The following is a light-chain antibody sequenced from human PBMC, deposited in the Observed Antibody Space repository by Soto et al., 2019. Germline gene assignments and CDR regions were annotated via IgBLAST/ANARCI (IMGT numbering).Light chain of an antibody. V-gene: IGKV3-20*01. CDR1: QSVKNSY. CDR2: DAS. CDR3: QQYGSTPLT. J-gene: IGKJ4*01. Sequence: EIVLKQSPDTLSLSPGERATLYCRASQSVKNSYLAWYQQKPGQAPRFLIYDASSRATGIPDRFSGSGSGTDFTLTISRLEPEDFAVYYCQQYGSTPLTFGGGTKVDIK.